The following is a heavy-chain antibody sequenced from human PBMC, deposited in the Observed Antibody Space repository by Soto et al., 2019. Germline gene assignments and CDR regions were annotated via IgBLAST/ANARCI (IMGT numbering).Heavy chain of an antibody. D-gene: IGHD3-10*01. Sequence: PGGSLRLSCTSSGFTFRSYGMHWVRQAPGKGLEWVAVISYDGSNKYYADSVKGRFTISRDNSKNTLYLQMNSLRAEDTAVYYCAKTSNYGSGSYYNKEEGYYYYGMDVWGQGTTVTVSS. CDR2: ISYDGSNK. J-gene: IGHJ6*02. V-gene: IGHV3-30*18. CDR3: AKTSNYGSGSYYNKEEGYYYYGMDV. CDR1: GFTFRSYG.